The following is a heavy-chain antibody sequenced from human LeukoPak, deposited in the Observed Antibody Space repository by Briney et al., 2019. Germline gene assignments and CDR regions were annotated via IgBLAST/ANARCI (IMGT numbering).Heavy chain of an antibody. Sequence: SQTLSLTCAISGDRVSSNSAAWNWIRQSPSRGLEWLGRTYYRSKWYNDYAVSVKSRITINPDTSKNQFYLQLNSVTPEDTAVYYCATSSSQKGAFDIWGQGTMVTVSS. J-gene: IGHJ3*02. CDR2: TYYRSKWYN. V-gene: IGHV6-1*01. D-gene: IGHD6-13*01. CDR3: ATSSSQKGAFDI. CDR1: GDRVSSNSAA.